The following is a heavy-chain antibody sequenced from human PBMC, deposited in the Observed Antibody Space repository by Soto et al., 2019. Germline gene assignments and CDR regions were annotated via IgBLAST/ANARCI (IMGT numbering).Heavy chain of an antibody. CDR1: GDTFGSDS. CDR2: IIPMLEKP. J-gene: IGHJ5*02. CDR3: ARLRRGAFDP. Sequence: QVQLVQSGAEVRKLGSSVKVSCQASGDTFGSDSINWVRQAPGQGLEWMGGIIPMLEKPNYAQTLQDRLTITADESAKTTYMQLRNLRSEDTAVYFCARLRRGAFDPWGQGTPVTVSS. V-gene: IGHV1-69*01.